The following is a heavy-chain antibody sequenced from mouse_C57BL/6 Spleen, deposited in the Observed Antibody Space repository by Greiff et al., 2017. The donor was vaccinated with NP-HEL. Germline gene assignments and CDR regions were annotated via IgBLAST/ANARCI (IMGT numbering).Heavy chain of an antibody. CDR3: AREGSDYYSNYDWYFDV. CDR2: INPNNGGT. CDR1: GYTFTDYN. Sequence: EVQLQQSGPELVKPGASVKMSCKASGYTFTDYNMHWVKQSHGKSLEWIGYINPNNGGTSYNQKFKGKATLTVNKSSSTAYMELRSLTSEDSAVYYCAREGSDYYSNYDWYFDVWGTGTTVTVSS. J-gene: IGHJ1*03. D-gene: IGHD2-5*01. V-gene: IGHV1-22*01.